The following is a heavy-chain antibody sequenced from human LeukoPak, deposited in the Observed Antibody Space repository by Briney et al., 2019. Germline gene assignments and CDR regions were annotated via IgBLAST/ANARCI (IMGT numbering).Heavy chain of an antibody. J-gene: IGHJ3*02. Sequence: GGSLRLSCAASGFTFSSYSMNWVRQAPGKGLEWVSSISSSSSYIYYADSVKGRFTISRDNSKNTLYLQMNSLRAEDTAVYYCARVPTGSSSWYQEYAFDIWGQGTMVTVSS. CDR1: GFTFSSYS. CDR3: ARVPTGSSSWYQEYAFDI. D-gene: IGHD6-13*01. V-gene: IGHV3-21*01. CDR2: ISSSSSYI.